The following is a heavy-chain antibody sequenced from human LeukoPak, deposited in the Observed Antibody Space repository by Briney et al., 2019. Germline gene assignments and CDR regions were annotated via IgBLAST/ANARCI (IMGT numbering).Heavy chain of an antibody. D-gene: IGHD6-19*01. CDR1: GYTFTSYY. CDR3: ARMTVSGRDNWFDP. Sequence: GASVKVSCKASGYTFTSYYMHWVRQAPGQGLEWMGGIIPIFGTTNYAQKLQGRVTITADTSTSPAHMELSSLRSEDTAVYYCARMTVSGRDNWFDPWGQGTLVTVSS. CDR2: IIPIFGTT. J-gene: IGHJ5*02. V-gene: IGHV1-69*06.